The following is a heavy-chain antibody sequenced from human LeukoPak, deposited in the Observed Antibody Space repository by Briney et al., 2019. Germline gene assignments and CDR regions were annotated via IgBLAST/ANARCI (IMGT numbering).Heavy chain of an antibody. J-gene: IGHJ4*02. CDR2: LNPNIGGT. V-gene: IGHV1-2*06. D-gene: IGHD1-26*01. CDR1: GYTLTDYY. CDR3: ARALGVGFGQNAYYFDH. Sequence: ASVKVSCKVSGYTLTDYYIHRVRQAPGQGLEWMGRLNPNIGGTNYAQKFQGRVTMTRDTSTDTAYMQLSSLRSTDTAVYFCARALGVGFGQNAYYFDHWGQGTLVTVSS.